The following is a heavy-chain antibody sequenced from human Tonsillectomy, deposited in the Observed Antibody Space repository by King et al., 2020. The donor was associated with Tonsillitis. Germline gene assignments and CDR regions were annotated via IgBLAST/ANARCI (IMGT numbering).Heavy chain of an antibody. D-gene: IGHD3-10*01. CDR3: AGVVEVADYGFGELCSYMDV. V-gene: IGHV3-7*04. Sequence: VQLVESGGGLVQPGGSLRLSCAASGSTFSNYWMNWVRQAPGKGLEWVANIKEDGSEKYYVDSVKGRFTISRDNAKNALYLQMNSLRAEDPAVYYCAGVVEVADYGFGELCSYMDVWGKGTPVTVSS. CDR1: GSTFSNYW. CDR2: IKEDGSEK. J-gene: IGHJ6*03.